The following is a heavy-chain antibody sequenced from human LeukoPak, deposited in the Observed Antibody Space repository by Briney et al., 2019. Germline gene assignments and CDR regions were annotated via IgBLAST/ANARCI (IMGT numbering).Heavy chain of an antibody. V-gene: IGHV3-33*06. CDR3: AKDEIPQNKVYDAFNI. D-gene: IGHD1/OR15-1a*01. CDR1: GFIFSSYG. Sequence: PGGSLRLSCAASGFIFSSYGMHWVRQAPGKGLEWVSIIWYDGSNKYYADSVKGRFTISKDNSKNTLYLQMNSLRAEDTAVYYGAKDEIPQNKVYDAFNIWGQGTRSPSPQ. CDR2: IWYDGSNK. J-gene: IGHJ3*02.